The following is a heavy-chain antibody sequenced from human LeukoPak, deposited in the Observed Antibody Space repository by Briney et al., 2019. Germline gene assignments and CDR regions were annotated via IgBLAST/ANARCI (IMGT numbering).Heavy chain of an antibody. D-gene: IGHD3-22*01. CDR3: ARSGYYDSSPDDY. Sequence: KSSETLSLTCAVSGGSISSSNWWSWVRQPPGKGLEWIGEIYHSGSTNYNPSLKSRVTISVDKSKNQFYLKLSSVTAADTAVYYCARSGYYDSSPDDYWGQGTLVTVSS. CDR1: GGSISSSNW. J-gene: IGHJ4*02. V-gene: IGHV4-4*02. CDR2: IYHSGST.